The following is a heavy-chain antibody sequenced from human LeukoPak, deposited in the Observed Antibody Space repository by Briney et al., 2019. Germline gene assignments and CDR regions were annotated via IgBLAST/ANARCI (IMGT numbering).Heavy chain of an antibody. J-gene: IGHJ6*03. D-gene: IGHD3-10*01. CDR3: ARRYGDMDV. CDR2: IKQDGSEK. CDR1: GFTVSSNY. V-gene: IGHV3-7*01. Sequence: GGSLRLSCAASGFTVSSNYMSWVRQAPGKGLEWVANIKQDGSEKYYVDSVKGRFIISRDNAKKSLYLQMNSLRAEDTAVYYCARRYGDMDVWGKGTTVTVSS.